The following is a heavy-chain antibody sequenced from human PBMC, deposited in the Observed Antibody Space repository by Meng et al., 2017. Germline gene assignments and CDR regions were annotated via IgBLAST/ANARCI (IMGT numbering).Heavy chain of an antibody. CDR2: ISSSSSSYI. CDR1: GFTFSSYS. D-gene: IGHD2-15*01. J-gene: IGHJ4*02. Sequence: GESLKISCAASGFTFSSYSMNWVRQAPGKGLEWVSSISSSSSSYIYYADSVKGRFTISRDNAKNSLYLQMNSLRAEDTAVYYCARASFRDRYCSGGSCATDYWGQGTLVTVSS. CDR3: ARASFRDRYCSGGSCATDY. V-gene: IGHV3-21*01.